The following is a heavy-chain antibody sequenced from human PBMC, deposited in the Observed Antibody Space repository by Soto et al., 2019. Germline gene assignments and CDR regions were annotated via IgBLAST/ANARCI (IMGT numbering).Heavy chain of an antibody. Sequence: QVQLVESGGGVVRPGTSLRLSCAASGFSFTTYGMHWVRQAPGKGLAWVAFISYDGNVKHYADSVKGRFTISRDNSKNTLYLQMNSLRTEDTAVYFFAKDSSAWTLDYWGQGTLVTVSS. CDR2: ISYDGNVK. V-gene: IGHV3-30*18. J-gene: IGHJ4*02. CDR1: GFSFTTYG. D-gene: IGHD6-19*01. CDR3: AKDSSAWTLDY.